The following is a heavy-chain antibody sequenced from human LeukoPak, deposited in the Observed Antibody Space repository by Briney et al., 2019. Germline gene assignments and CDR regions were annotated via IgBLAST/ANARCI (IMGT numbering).Heavy chain of an antibody. D-gene: IGHD6-19*01. V-gene: IGHV3-21*01. CDR3: ARDQPRGSGWFDY. Sequence: GGSLRLSCAASRFTFSSYSMNWVRQAPGKGLEWVSSISSSSSYIYYADSVKGRFTISRDNAKNSLYLQMNSLRAEDTAVYYCARDQPRGSGWFDYWGQGTLVTVSS. CDR1: RFTFSSYS. CDR2: ISSSSSYI. J-gene: IGHJ4*02.